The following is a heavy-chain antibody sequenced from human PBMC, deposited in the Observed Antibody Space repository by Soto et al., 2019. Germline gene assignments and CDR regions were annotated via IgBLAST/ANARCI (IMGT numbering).Heavy chain of an antibody. V-gene: IGHV3-15*07. D-gene: IGHD3-22*01. CDR1: GFTFSNAC. CDR2: IKSKTDGGTT. Sequence: VGSLRLSCAASGFTFSNACMHWARQAPAKGLEWVGRIKSKTDGGTTDYAAPVKGRFTISRDDSKNTLYLQMNSLKTEDTAVYYCTATGPMIVVAIHPFFTPGSAYWCQGTLVNFS. J-gene: IGHJ4*02. CDR3: TATGPMIVVAIHPFFTPGSAY.